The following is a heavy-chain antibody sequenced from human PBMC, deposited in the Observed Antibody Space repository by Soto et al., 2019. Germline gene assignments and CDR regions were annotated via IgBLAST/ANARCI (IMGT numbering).Heavy chain of an antibody. J-gene: IGHJ4*02. D-gene: IGHD6-19*01. CDR3: ARRAYSSGWYVY. V-gene: IGHV4-61*01. Sequence: QVQLQESGPGLVKPSETLSLTCTVSGGSVSSGSYYWSWIRQPPGQGLEWIGYIYYSGSTNYNPSLKSLVTISVDTSKNQFSLKLSSVSAADTAVYYCARRAYSSGWYVYWGQGTLVTVSS. CDR1: GGSVSSGSYY. CDR2: IYYSGST.